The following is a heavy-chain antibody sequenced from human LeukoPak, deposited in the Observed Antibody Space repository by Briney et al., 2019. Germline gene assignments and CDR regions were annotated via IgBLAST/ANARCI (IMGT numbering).Heavy chain of an antibody. J-gene: IGHJ4*02. D-gene: IGHD4/OR15-4a*01. CDR3: ARQMSMVTLFDY. V-gene: IGHV3-33*01. CDR1: GFTFSTYG. CDR2: IWDDGSRK. Sequence: PGRSLRLSCAASGFTFSTYGMHWVRQAPGKGLEWVAVIWDDGSRKYYADSVKGRFTISRDSPRNTVYLQMNSLRAEDTAVYYCARQMSMVTLFDYWGQGTLVTVSS.